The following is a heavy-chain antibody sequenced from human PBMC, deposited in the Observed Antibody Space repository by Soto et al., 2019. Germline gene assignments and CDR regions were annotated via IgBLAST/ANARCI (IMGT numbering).Heavy chain of an antibody. CDR1: GFSLRNAGMG. J-gene: IGHJ5*02. CDR2: IYSNDEK. D-gene: IGHD2-2*01. CDR3: ALSVSLPASVDNWFDP. V-gene: IGHV2-26*01. Sequence: SGPTLVNPTETLTLTCTVSGFSLRNAGMGVSWIRQPPGKALEWLAHIYSNDEKSYSTSLKTRLTISKDTSKSQVVLTMTNMDPVDTATYYCALSVSLPASVDNWFDPWGQGTPVTVSS.